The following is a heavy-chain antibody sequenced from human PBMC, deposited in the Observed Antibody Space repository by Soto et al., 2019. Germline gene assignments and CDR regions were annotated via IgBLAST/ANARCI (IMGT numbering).Heavy chain of an antibody. V-gene: IGHV4-30-4*02. CDR2: IYYSGST. J-gene: IGHJ4*02. CDR1: GGSISSGDYY. D-gene: IGHD3-9*01. CDR3: ARGQLMGVIYDILTGYLDY. Sequence: PSETLSLTCTVSGGSISSGDYYCSWIRQPPGKGLEWIGYIYYSGSTYYNPSLKSRVTITRDTSASTAYMELSSLRSEDTAVYYCARGQLMGVIYDILTGYLDYWGQGTLVTVSX.